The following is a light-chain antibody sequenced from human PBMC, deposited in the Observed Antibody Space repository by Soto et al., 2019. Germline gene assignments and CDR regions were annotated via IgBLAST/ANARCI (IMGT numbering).Light chain of an antibody. J-gene: IGKJ2*01. V-gene: IGKV4-1*01. CDR2: WAS. Sequence: DIVMTQSPDFLAVSLGERATITCKSSQTVLYRSSNKSYLAWYQQRPEQPPRLLIYWASTRQSGVPDRFVGSRAGNQFTLPIRSLQAGNEGLYYCQPYFNTPYTFGQGTKLEIK. CDR3: QPYFNTPYT. CDR1: QTVLYRSSNKSY.